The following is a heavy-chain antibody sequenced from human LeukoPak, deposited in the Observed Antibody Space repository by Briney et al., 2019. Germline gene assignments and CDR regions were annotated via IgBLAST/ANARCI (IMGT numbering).Heavy chain of an antibody. Sequence: GGSLRLSCAASGFTFSSYEMNWVRQAPGKGLEWVSYISSSGSTKYYADSVRGRFTISRDNAKNSLSLQMSSLRAEDTAVYYCASLKTRSSSYVDYWGQGTLVTVSS. V-gene: IGHV3-48*03. J-gene: IGHJ4*02. CDR2: ISSSGSTK. CDR3: ASLKTRSSSYVDY. D-gene: IGHD6-13*01. CDR1: GFTFSSYE.